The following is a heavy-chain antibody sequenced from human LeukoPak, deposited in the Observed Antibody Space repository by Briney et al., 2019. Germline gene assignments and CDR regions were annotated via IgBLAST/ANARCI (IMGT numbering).Heavy chain of an antibody. CDR2: IYYSGST. J-gene: IGHJ3*02. V-gene: IGHV4-39*01. CDR1: GGSISSSRYY. Sequence: SETLSLTCTVSGGSISSSRYYWGWIRQPPGKGLEWIGSIYYSGSTYYNPSLKSRVTIFVDTAKNQFSLKLSSVTAADTAVYYCARRPGNAFDIWGKGTMVTVSS. CDR3: ARRPGNAFDI.